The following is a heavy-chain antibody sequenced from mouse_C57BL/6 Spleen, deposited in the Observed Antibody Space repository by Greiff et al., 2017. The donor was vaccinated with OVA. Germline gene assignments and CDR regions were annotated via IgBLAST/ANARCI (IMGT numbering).Heavy chain of an antibody. V-gene: IGHV1-18*01. CDR3: ARSRDYDRSAWFAY. CDR1: GYTFTDYN. CDR2: INPNNGGT. Sequence: EVQLQQSGPELVKPGASVKIPCKASGYTFTDYNMDWVKQSHGKSLEWIGDINPNNGGTIYNQKFKGKATLTVDKSSSTAYMELRSLTSEDTAVYYGARSRDYDRSAWFAYWGQGTLVTVSA. D-gene: IGHD2-4*01. J-gene: IGHJ3*01.